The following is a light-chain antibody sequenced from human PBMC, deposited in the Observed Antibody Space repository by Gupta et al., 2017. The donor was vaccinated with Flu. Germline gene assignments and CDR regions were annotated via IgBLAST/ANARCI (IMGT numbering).Light chain of an antibody. CDR3: SSYSASSYTRSSPVI. J-gene: IGLJ2*01. V-gene: IGLV2-14*01. CDR2: EVS. Sequence: GGYNHVSWFQQCPGKVPKLMIYEVSNRPSGVCNRFSGSKSGNTASLTISGLQTEDEAYYYCSSYSASSYTRSSPVIFGGGTKLTVL. CDR1: GGYNH.